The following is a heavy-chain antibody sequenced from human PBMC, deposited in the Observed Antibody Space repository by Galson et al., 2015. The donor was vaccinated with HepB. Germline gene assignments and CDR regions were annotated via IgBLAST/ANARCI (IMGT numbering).Heavy chain of an antibody. Sequence: SVKVSCKASGYTFTSYAMNWVRQAPGQGLEWMRWINTNTGNPTYAQGFTGRFVFSLDTSVSTAYLQISSLKAEDTAVYYCARSFPPRRYVVGRYYYFDYWGQGTLVTVSS. CDR2: INTNTGNP. J-gene: IGHJ4*02. CDR1: GYTFTSYA. D-gene: IGHD3-9*01. CDR3: ARSFPPRRYVVGRYYYFDY. V-gene: IGHV7-4-1*02.